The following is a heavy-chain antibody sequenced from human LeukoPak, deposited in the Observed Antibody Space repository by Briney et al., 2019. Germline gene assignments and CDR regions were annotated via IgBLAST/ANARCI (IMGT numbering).Heavy chain of an antibody. D-gene: IGHD2-15*01. V-gene: IGHV1-2*02. Sequence: GASVKVSCKASGYTFTGYYMHWVRQAPGQGLEWMGWINPNSGGTNYAQKFQGRVTMTRDTSISTAYMELSRLRSDDTAVYYCARDRGDLGYCSGVSCYELDYWGQGTLVTVSS. CDR2: INPNSGGT. CDR3: ARDRGDLGYCSGVSCYELDY. J-gene: IGHJ4*02. CDR1: GYTFTGYY.